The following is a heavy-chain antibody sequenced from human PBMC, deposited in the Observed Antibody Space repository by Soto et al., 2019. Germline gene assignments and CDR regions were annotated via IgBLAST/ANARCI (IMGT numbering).Heavy chain of an antibody. V-gene: IGHV1-18*01. CDR3: ARVEQWLATYYYYGMDV. Sequence: GASVKVSCKASGYTFTSYDINWVRQATGQGLEWMGWMSANSGNTDYAQKLQGRVTMTRDTSTSTAYMELRSLRSDDTAVYYCARVEQWLATYYYYGMDVWGQGTTVTVSS. J-gene: IGHJ6*02. CDR1: GYTFTSYD. CDR2: MSANSGNT. D-gene: IGHD6-19*01.